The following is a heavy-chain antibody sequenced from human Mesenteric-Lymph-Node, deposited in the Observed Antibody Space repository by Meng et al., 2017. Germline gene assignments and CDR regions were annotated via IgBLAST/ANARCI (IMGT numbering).Heavy chain of an antibody. Sequence: SDPLSLTCAVYGGSFSGYYWSWIPQPPGKGLEWIGEINHSVSTNYNPSLKSRVTISVDTSKNQISLKLSSVTAADTAVYYCARGPDYYGAGSYYYRWGQGTLVTVSS. CDR2: INHSVST. CDR1: GGSFSGYY. J-gene: IGHJ4*02. D-gene: IGHD3-10*01. CDR3: ARGPDYYGAGSYYYR. V-gene: IGHV4-34*01.